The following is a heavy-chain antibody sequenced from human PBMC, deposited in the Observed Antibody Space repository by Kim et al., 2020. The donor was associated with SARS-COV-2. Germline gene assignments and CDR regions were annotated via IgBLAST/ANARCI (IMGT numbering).Heavy chain of an antibody. CDR3: ANSITMTKGGY. D-gene: IGHD3-22*01. CDR2: K. J-gene: IGHJ4*02. V-gene: IGHV3-30*02. Sequence: KCDDASVKGRFTIARDNSKNTRYLQMNSLRAEDTAVYYCANSITMTKGGYWGQGTLVTVSS.